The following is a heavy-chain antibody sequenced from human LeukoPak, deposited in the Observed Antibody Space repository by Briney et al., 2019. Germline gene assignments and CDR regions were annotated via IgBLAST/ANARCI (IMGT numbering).Heavy chain of an antibody. CDR2: ISYDGSNK. CDR3: AKAFRGQRYYFDY. V-gene: IGHV3-30*18. Sequence: GGSLRLSCAASGFTFRDYGMHWVRQAPGKGLEWVAVISYDGSNKYYADSVKGRFTISRDNSKNTLYMVMNSLRAEDTAVYYCAKAFRGQRYYFDYWGQGTLVTVSS. D-gene: IGHD6-25*01. CDR1: GFTFRDYG. J-gene: IGHJ4*02.